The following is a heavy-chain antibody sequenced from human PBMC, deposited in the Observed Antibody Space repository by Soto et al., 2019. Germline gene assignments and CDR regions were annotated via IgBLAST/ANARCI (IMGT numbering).Heavy chain of an antibody. V-gene: IGHV1-2*02. CDR3: ARVTAAAGTWAF. D-gene: IGHD6-13*01. J-gene: IGHJ4*02. CDR1: GYTFTGYY. CDR2: INPNSGDT. Sequence: QVQLVQSGAEVKKPGASVQVSCKASGYTFTGYYMHWVRQAPGQGLEWMGWINPNSGDTNYAQNFQGRVTMTWDTSISTAYMELSSLRSDDSAVYYCARVTAAAGTWAFWGQGTLVTVSS.